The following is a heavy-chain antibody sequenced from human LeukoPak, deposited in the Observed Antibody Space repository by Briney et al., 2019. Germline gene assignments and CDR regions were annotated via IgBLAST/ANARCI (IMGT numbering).Heavy chain of an antibody. J-gene: IGHJ6*02. CDR1: GFTFSRYW. D-gene: IGHD2-2*01. Sequence: GGSLGLSCAASGFTFSRYWMNWVRQAPGEGLEWVANIKEDGSEKYYVDSVKGRFTISRDNAKNSLYLQMNSLGAEDTAVYYCARDNRDIVVVTAAMGDYYYYGMDVWGQGTTVIVSS. V-gene: IGHV3-7*05. CDR3: ARDNRDIVVVTAAMGDYYYYGMDV. CDR2: IKEDGSEK.